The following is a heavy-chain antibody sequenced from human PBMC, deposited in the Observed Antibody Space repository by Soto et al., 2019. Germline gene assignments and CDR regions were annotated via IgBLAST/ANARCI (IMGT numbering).Heavy chain of an antibody. CDR2: IYYSGST. Sequence: QVQLQESGPGLVKPSQTLSLTCTVSGGSISSGGYYWSWIRQHPGKGLEWIGYIYYSGSTYYNPSLKSRVTISVDTSKNQFSLKLSSVTAADTAVYYCARDGYCSSTSCDGGAFDIWGQGTMVTVSS. J-gene: IGHJ3*02. V-gene: IGHV4-31*03. CDR3: ARDGYCSSTSCDGGAFDI. CDR1: GGSISSGGYY. D-gene: IGHD2-2*03.